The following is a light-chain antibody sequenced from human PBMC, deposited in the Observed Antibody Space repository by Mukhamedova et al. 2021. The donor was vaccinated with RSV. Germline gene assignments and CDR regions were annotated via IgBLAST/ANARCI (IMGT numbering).Light chain of an antibody. Sequence: ASQSVSSSLAWYQQKPGQAPRLLVYGASSRATGIPARFSGSGSGTEFTLTISSLQSEDFAVYYCQQYNNWPPWTFGQGTKVEIK. CDR2: GAS. CDR3: QQYNNWPPWT. V-gene: IGKV3-15*01. J-gene: IGKJ1*01. CDR1: QSVSSS.